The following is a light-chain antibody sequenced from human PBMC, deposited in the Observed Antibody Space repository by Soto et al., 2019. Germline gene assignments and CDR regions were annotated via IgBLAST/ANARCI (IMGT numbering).Light chain of an antibody. CDR1: SSDVGGYNY. J-gene: IGLJ1*01. Sequence: QSALTRPASVSGSPGQSITISCTGTSSDVGGYNYVSWYQQHPGKAPKLMIYEVSNRPSGVSNRFSGSKSGNTVSLTISGLQAEDEADYYCSSYTSSSTYVFGTGTKVTVL. CDR3: SSYTSSSTYV. CDR2: EVS. V-gene: IGLV2-14*01.